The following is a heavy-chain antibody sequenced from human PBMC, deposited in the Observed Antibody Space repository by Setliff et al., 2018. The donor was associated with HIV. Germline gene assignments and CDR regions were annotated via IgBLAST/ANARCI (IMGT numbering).Heavy chain of an antibody. D-gene: IGHD2-21*02. J-gene: IGHJ3*02. Sequence: LRLSCAASGFTFSSYTMNWVRQAPGKGLEWVSSISSSSSYMNYADSVKGRFTISRDNAKNSLYLQMNSLRAEDTAVYYCARDLLSYCGGDCYFVDAFDIWGQGTMVTVSS. CDR3: ARDLLSYCGGDCYFVDAFDI. CDR1: GFTFSSYT. V-gene: IGHV3-21*01. CDR2: ISSSSSYM.